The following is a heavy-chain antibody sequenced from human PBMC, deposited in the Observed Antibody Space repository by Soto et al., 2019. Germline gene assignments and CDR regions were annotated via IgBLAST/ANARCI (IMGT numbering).Heavy chain of an antibody. CDR3: ARLGGVVAATTLRGRLPYYFDY. D-gene: IGHD2-15*01. J-gene: IGHJ4*02. CDR2: IYYGGTT. CDR1: DGSVSSAFYY. Sequence: SSETLSLTCSVPDGSVSSAFYYWHWIRQRPGKGLEWIGYIYYGGTTYYNPSLTGRVTISVDTSKNHLFLTLSSVTAADTAVYYCARLGGVVAATTLRGRLPYYFDYWGQGTLVTVSS. V-gene: IGHV4-31*03.